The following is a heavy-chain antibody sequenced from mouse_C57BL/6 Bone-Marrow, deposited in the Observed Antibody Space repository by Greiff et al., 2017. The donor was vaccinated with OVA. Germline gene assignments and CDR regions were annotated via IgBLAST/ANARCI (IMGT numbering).Heavy chain of an antibody. CDR2: IDPENGDT. D-gene: IGHD1-1*01. J-gene: IGHJ3*01. Sequence: EVQLQQSGAELVRPGASVKLSCTASGFNIKDDYMHWVKQRPEQGLEWIGWIDPENGDTEYASKFQGKATITADTSSNTAYLQLSSLTSEDTAVYYCTDILLLRPFAYWAQGPLVTVSA. CDR3: TDILLLRPFAY. V-gene: IGHV14-4*01. CDR1: GFNIKDDY.